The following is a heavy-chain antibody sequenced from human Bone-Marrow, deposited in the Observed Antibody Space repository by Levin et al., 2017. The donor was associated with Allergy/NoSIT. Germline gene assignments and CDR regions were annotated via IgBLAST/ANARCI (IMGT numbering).Heavy chain of an antibody. CDR3: ARVLPSSRGGRIAVAGSGGFDY. V-gene: IGHV1-69*04. CDR2: IIPILGIA. Sequence: SVKVSCKASGGTFSSYAISWVRQAPGQGLEWMGRIIPILGIANYAQKFQGRVTITADKSTSTAYMELSSLRSEDTAVYYCARVLPSSRGGRIAVAGSGGFDYWGQGTLVTVSS. D-gene: IGHD6-19*01. J-gene: IGHJ4*02. CDR1: GGTFSSYA.